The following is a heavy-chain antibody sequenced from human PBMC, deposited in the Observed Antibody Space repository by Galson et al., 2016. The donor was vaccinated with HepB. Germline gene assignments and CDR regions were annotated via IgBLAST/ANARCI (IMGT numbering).Heavy chain of an antibody. CDR2: ISAYTGYT. CDR1: GYTFTSYG. V-gene: IGHV1-18*01. J-gene: IGHJ5*02. D-gene: IGHD6-13*01. CDR3: ATSTSSWINWFAP. Sequence: SVKVSCKASGYTFTSYGISWVRQAPGQGLEWMGWISAYTGYTNYAQELQGRVTMTTGTSTSTAYMELRSLRSDDTAVYYCATSTSSWINWFAPWGQGTLVTVSS.